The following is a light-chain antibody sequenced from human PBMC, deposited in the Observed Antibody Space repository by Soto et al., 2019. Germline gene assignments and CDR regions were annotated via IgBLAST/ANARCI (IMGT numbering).Light chain of an antibody. Sequence: DIQMTQSPSTLSASVGDRVTITCRASQNIKNWLAWYQQKPGKVPKLLIYTASTLESGVPSRFSGSGSGTEFTLTIGILQSDDFATYYCQQYNSYSRGTFGQGTKVEIK. CDR2: TAS. J-gene: IGKJ1*01. V-gene: IGKV1-5*03. CDR3: QQYNSYSRGT. CDR1: QNIKNW.